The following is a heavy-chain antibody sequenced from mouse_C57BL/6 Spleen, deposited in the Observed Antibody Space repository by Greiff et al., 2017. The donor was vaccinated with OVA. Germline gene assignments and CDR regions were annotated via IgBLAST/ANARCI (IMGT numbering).Heavy chain of an antibody. CDR3: ARIYYGSSWYFDV. CDR1: GFSLTSYG. J-gene: IGHJ1*03. CDR2: IWSGGST. V-gene: IGHV2-2*01. Sequence: VKLEESGPGLVQPSQSLSITCTVSGFSLTSYGVHWVRQSPGKGLEWLGVIWSGGSTDYNAAFISRLSISKDNSKSQVFFKMNSRQADDTAIYYCARIYYGSSWYFDVWGTGTTVTVSS. D-gene: IGHD1-1*01.